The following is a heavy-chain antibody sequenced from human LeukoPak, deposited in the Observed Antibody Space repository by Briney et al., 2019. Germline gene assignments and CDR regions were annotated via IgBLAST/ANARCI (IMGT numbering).Heavy chain of an antibody. CDR3: ARAGIVVVPAAKVMDY. Sequence: GASVKVSCKASGYTFTSYYMHWVRQAPGQGLEWMGWISAYNGNTNYAQKLQGRVTMTTDTSTSTAYMELRSLRSDDTAVYYCARAGIVVVPAAKVMDYWGQGTLVTVSS. CDR2: ISAYNGNT. V-gene: IGHV1-18*04. J-gene: IGHJ4*02. D-gene: IGHD2-2*01. CDR1: GYTFTSYY.